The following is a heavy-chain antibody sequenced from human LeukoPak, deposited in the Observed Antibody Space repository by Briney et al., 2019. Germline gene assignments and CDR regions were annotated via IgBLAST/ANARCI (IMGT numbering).Heavy chain of an antibody. J-gene: IGHJ4*02. CDR3: AKGGDSSGYEADY. D-gene: IGHD3-22*01. V-gene: IGHV3-30*02. CDR1: GFTFRSYG. Sequence: PGGCLRLSCAASGFTFRSYGMHWVRQAPGKGREGVAFIRYDGRNKYYADSVKGGFTTARDNTKNTLYLQMNSLRAEDTAVYYCAKGGDSSGYEADYWGQGALVTVSS. CDR2: IRYDGRNK.